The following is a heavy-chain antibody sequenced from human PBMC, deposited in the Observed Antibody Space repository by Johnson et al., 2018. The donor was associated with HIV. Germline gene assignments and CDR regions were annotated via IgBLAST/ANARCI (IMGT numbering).Heavy chain of an antibody. V-gene: IGHV3-53*01. CDR2: IYSGGST. CDR3: ARGRQYSDSSIDIFDV. Sequence: EQLVESGGGLIQPGGSLRLSCAASGFTVSSNYMSWVRQAPGKGLEWVSVIYSGGSTYYADSVKGRFTISRDNTKNSLFLLMNSLRPEDTAVYYCARGRQYSDSSIDIFDVWGQGTMVTVSS. CDR1: GFTVSSNY. D-gene: IGHD6-6*01. J-gene: IGHJ3*01.